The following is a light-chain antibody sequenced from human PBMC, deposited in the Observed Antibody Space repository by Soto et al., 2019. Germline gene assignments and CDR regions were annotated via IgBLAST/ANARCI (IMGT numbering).Light chain of an antibody. CDR2: CAS. V-gene: IGKV1-5*01. CDR1: QNIGNW. CDR3: QQYDSYPYT. J-gene: IGKJ2*01. Sequence: IQMTQSPSTLSASVGDRVTTHCRASQNIGNWLAWYQQKPGKAPNLLIYCASSLQSGVPSRFSGSGFGTEFTLTISSLQPDDFASYYCQQYDSYPYTFGQGTKVDI.